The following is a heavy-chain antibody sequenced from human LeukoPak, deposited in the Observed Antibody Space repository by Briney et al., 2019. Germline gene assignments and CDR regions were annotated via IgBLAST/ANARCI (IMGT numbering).Heavy chain of an antibody. V-gene: IGHV3-21*01. J-gene: IGHJ4*02. CDR1: GFTFGRYS. CDR3: VRDGSSWSFDY. CDR2: ISSISHYI. Sequence: NPGGSLRLSCAASGFTFGRYSMNWVRQAPGKGLEWVSTISSISHYIYYADSVKGRFTISRDNAKNTLYLQMNSLRAEDTAVYYCVRDGSSWSFDYWGQGTLVTVSS. D-gene: IGHD6-13*01.